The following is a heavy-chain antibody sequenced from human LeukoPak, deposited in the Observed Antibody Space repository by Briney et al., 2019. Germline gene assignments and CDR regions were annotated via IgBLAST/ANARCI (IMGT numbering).Heavy chain of an antibody. Sequence: GGSLRLSCTVSGFTFSDYWMNWVSQAPGKGLEWVSAVIGSGGTYYADSVKGRFIISRDNSKNTLYLQMSSLRADDTALYYCVKGRGPAKGDYYNYYYYMDVWGKGTTVTVSS. CDR2: VIGSGGT. D-gene: IGHD2-21*02. CDR1: GFTFSDYW. V-gene: IGHV3-23*01. CDR3: VKGRGPAKGDYYNYYYYMDV. J-gene: IGHJ6*03.